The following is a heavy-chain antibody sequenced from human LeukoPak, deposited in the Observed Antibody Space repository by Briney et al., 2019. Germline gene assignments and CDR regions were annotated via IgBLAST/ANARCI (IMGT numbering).Heavy chain of an antibody. Sequence: PGGSLRLSCAASGFTFSSYSMNWVRQAPGKGLEWVSSISSGSSYIYYADSVKGRFIISRDNAKSSLYLQVNSLGAEDTAVYYCARVFRDGYTPYFDYWGQGTLVTVSS. V-gene: IGHV3-21*01. D-gene: IGHD5-24*01. CDR3: ARVFRDGYTPYFDY. CDR1: GFTFSSYS. J-gene: IGHJ4*02. CDR2: ISSGSSYI.